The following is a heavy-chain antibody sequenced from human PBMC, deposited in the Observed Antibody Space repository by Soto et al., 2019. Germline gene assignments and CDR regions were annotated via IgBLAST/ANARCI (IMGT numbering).Heavy chain of an antibody. V-gene: IGHV1-18*04. CDR1: GFGLINYG. J-gene: IGHJ6*02. CDR3: ARLGVNTSVYYYTMHV. CDR2: ISAYNGNT. Sequence: ASVKVSCKASGFGLINYGFTWVRQAPGQGLEWMGWISAYNGNTIYAQNLQGRLTMTRDTSTSTAYMELRSLRSDDKAVYYCARLGVNTSVYYYTMHVWGQGTTVTLSS. D-gene: IGHD4-4*01.